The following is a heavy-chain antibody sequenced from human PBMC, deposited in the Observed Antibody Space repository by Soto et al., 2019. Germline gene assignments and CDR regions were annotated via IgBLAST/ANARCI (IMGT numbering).Heavy chain of an antibody. CDR3: ARDEVPYYYDSSGYFDY. CDR2: INPNSGGT. D-gene: IGHD3-22*01. Sequence: VKVSCKASGYTFTGYYMHWVRQAPGQGLEWMGWINPNSGGTNYAQKFQGRVTMTRDTSISTAYMELSRLRSDDTAVYYCARDEVPYYYDSSGYFDYWGQGTLVTVSS. J-gene: IGHJ4*02. CDR1: GYTFTGYY. V-gene: IGHV1-2*02.